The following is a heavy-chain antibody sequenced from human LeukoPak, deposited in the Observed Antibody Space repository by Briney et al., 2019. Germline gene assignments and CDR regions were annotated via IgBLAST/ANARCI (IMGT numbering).Heavy chain of an antibody. CDR3: ARDQEAYCSSTSCYEYYYYMDV. J-gene: IGHJ6*03. CDR2: IYCSGST. V-gene: IGHV4-39*07. D-gene: IGHD2-2*01. Sequence: SETLSLTCTVSGGSISSSSYYWGWIRQPPGKGLEWIGSIYCSGSTYYNPSLKSRVTISVDTSKNQFSLKLSSVTAADTAVYYCARDQEAYCSSTSCYEYYYYMDVWGKGTTVTISS. CDR1: GGSISSSSYY.